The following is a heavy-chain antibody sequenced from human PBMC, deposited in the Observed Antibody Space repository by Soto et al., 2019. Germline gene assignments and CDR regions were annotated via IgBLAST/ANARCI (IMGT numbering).Heavy chain of an antibody. Sequence: SVKVSCKASGGTFSSYAISWVRQAPGQGLEWMGGIIPIFGTANYAQKFQGRVTITADESTSTAYMELSSVTAAHTAVYYCARDYYDSSGQSAYYYGMDVWGQGTTVTVSS. CDR1: GGTFSSYA. CDR3: ARDYYDSSGQSAYYYGMDV. V-gene: IGHV1-69*13. CDR2: IIPIFGTA. J-gene: IGHJ6*02. D-gene: IGHD3-22*01.